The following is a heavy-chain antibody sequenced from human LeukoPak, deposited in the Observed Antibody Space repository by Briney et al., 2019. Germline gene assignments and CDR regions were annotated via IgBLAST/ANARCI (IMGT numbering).Heavy chain of an antibody. CDR2: INWSGGNT. J-gene: IGHJ6*04. V-gene: IGHV3-20*04. CDR1: GFTFDDYG. Sequence: PGGSLRLSCVASGFTFDDYGMSWVRQAPGKGLEWVSGINWSGGNTGYVDSVKGRFTISRDNAKNSLYLQMNSLRAEDTAVYYCAELGITMIGGVWGKGTTVTISS. D-gene: IGHD3-10*02. CDR3: AELGITMIGGV.